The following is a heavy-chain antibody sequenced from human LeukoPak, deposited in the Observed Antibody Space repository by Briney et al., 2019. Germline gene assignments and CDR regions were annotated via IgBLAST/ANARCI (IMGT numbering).Heavy chain of an antibody. CDR3: ARGGYSNYYYYYYMDV. CDR1: GGSISSHY. Sequence: SETLSLTCTVSGGSISSHYWGWIRQPPGKGLEWIGYIYYSGTTYYNPSLKSRVTISIDTSKNQFSLNLSSVTAADTAAYYCARGGYSNYYYYYYMDVWGKGTTVTVSS. CDR2: IYYSGTT. J-gene: IGHJ6*03. D-gene: IGHD4-11*01. V-gene: IGHV4-59*11.